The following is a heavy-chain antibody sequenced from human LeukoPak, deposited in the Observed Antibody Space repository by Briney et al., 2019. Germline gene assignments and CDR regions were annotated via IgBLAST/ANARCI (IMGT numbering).Heavy chain of an antibody. J-gene: IGHJ6*03. CDR3: ATGDINTLPDRYYFYMDV. CDR1: GYTFTGYY. V-gene: IGHV1-24*01. D-gene: IGHD2-15*01. CDR2: FDPEDGET. Sequence: ASVKVSCKASGYTFTGYYMHWVRQAPGKGLKWMGGFDPEDGETIYAQKFQGRVTMTEDTSTDTAYMELSSLRSEDTAVYYCATGDINTLPDRYYFYMDVWGKGTTVTVSS.